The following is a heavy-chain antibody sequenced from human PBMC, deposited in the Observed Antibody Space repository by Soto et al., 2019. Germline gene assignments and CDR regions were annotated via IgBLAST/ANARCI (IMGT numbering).Heavy chain of an antibody. CDR2: IYYSGST. D-gene: IGHD1-26*01. V-gene: IGHV4-59*01. J-gene: IGHJ3*02. CDR1: GGSISSCY. CDR3: ARERGATYDAFDI. Sequence: SETLSLTCTVSGGSISSCYWSWIRQPPGKGLEWIGYIYYSGSTNYNPSLKSRVTISVDTSKNQFSLKLSSVTAADTAVYYCARERGATYDAFDIWGQGTMVTDSS.